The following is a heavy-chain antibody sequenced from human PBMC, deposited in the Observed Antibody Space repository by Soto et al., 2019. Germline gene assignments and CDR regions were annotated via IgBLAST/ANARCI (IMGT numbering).Heavy chain of an antibody. D-gene: IGHD2-2*01. J-gene: IGHJ3*02. V-gene: IGHV5-51*01. CDR2: IYPLDSDT. CDR1: GYSVTSYW. Sequence: GESLKISCKGSGYSVTSYWIGWVRQMPGKGLEWMGIIYPLDSDTRYSPSFQGQVTISADKSTSTAYLQWSSLKASDTGMYYCSSFCSTTTCYSGFDTWGEATMVTVS. CDR3: SSFCSTTTCYSGFDT.